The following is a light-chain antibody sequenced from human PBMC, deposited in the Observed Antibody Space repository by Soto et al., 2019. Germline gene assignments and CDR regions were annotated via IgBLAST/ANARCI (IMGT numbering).Light chain of an antibody. CDR1: QSISSN. J-gene: IGKJ4*01. Sequence: EIVLTQSPVTLSVSPRERATLSCRASQSISSNLAWYQQKPGQAPRLLIYGASTRAPDIPARFSGSGSGTEFTLTISSLQSADFAVYYCQHYNNWPPLTFGGGTKVDIK. V-gene: IGKV3-15*01. CDR3: QHYNNWPPLT. CDR2: GAS.